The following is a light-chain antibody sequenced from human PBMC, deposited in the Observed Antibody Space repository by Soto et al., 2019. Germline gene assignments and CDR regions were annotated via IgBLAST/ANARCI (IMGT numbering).Light chain of an antibody. CDR2: DAS. V-gene: IGKV3-11*01. J-gene: IGKJ1*01. CDR1: QSVSSY. CDR3: QQRSNWPRT. Sequence: EIVLTQSPATLSLSPWERATLSCMASQSVSSYLAWYQQKPGQAPRLLIYDASNRATGIPARFSGSGSGTDFTLTISSLEPEDFAVYYCQQRSNWPRTFGQGTKVDSK.